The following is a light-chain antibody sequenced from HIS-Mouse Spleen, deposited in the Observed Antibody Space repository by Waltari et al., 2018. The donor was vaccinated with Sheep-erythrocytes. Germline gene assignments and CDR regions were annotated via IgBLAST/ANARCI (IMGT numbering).Light chain of an antibody. CDR3: MQALQTPIFT. J-gene: IGKJ3*01. Sequence: IVITQSPFPLPVTPGEPASISSRSSHSLQHSNEYNYLDGYLQKPGQSPHLLIYLGSNRASGVPDRFSGSGSGTDFPLKISRVEAEDVGVYYCMQALQTPIFTFGPGTKVNIK. V-gene: IGKV2-28*01. CDR1: HSLQHSNEYNY. CDR2: LGS.